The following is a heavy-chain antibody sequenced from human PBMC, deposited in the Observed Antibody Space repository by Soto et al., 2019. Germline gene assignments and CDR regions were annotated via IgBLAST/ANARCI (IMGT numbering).Heavy chain of an antibody. V-gene: IGHV3-21*04. CDR1: GFTFSKYN. CDR2: ISGTGVYI. J-gene: IGHJ4*02. Sequence: PGGSLRLSCVASGFTFSKYNMNWVRQAPGKGLEWVSHISGTGVYIHYADAVKGRFTISRDNAKSSVYLQMNSLRAEDTAVYYCARQRYEGRIDYWGQGTLVTVSS. D-gene: IGHD2-2*01. CDR3: ARQRYEGRIDY.